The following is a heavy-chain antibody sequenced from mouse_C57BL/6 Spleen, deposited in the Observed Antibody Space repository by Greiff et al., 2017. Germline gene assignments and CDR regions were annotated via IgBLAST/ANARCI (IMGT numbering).Heavy chain of an antibody. CDR3: ASGGYYCSSYPWYFDV. Sequence: QVQLKQPGAELVKPGASVKLSCQASGYTFTSYWMHWVKQRPGRGLEWIGRIDPNSGGTKYNEKFKSKATLTVDKPSSTAYMQLSSLTSEDSAVYYCASGGYYCSSYPWYFDVWGTGTTLTVSS. V-gene: IGHV1-72*01. CDR2: IDPNSGGT. CDR1: GYTFTSYW. D-gene: IGHD1-1*01. J-gene: IGHJ1*03.